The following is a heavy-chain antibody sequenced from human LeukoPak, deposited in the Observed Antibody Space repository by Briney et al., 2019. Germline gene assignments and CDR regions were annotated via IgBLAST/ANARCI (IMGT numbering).Heavy chain of an antibody. V-gene: IGHV3-30-3*01. CDR2: MSYDGSNK. CDR3: ARDVGGIVGATPWGVGDY. Sequence: GRSLRLSCAASGFTFSSYAMQWVRQAPGKGLEWVAVMSYDGSNKYYADSVKGRFTISRDNSKNTLYLQMNNLRAEDTAVYYCARDVGGIVGATPWGVGDYWGQGTLVTVSS. J-gene: IGHJ4*02. CDR1: GFTFSSYA. D-gene: IGHD1-26*01.